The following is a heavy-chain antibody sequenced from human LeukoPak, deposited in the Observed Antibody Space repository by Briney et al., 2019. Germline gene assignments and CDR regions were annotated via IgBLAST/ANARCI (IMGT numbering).Heavy chain of an antibody. V-gene: IGHV3-9*02. CDR3: AKDDCSGGSCSSDY. CDR2: ICWNIGSI. CDR1: VFTSDDYA. D-gene: IGHD2-15*01. J-gene: IGHJ4*02. Sequence: PGRSLRLSCAASVFTSDDYAMHWVWQAPGKGLEWVSGICWNIGSIGYADSVKGRITISRDNAKNSLYLQMNSLKAEDTALYYCAKDDCSGGSCSSDYWGQGTLVTVSS.